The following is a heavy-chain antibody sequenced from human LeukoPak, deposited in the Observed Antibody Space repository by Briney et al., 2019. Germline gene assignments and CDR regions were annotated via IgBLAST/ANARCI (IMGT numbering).Heavy chain of an antibody. CDR2: ISGSGGST. CDR3: AKEYSYGYYYFDY. CDR1: GLTFSSYA. D-gene: IGHD5-18*01. J-gene: IGHJ4*02. V-gene: IGHV3-23*01. Sequence: GGSLRLSCAASGLTFSSYAMSWVRQAPGNGLEWVSAISGSGGSTYYADSVKGRFTISRDNSKNTVYLQMNSLRAEDTAVYYCAKEYSYGYYYFDYWGQGTLVTVSS.